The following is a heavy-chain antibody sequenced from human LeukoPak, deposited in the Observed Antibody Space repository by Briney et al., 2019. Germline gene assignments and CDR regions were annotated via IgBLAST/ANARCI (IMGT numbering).Heavy chain of an antibody. CDR1: GFTISNYW. J-gene: IGHJ4*02. Sequence: GGSLRLSCVASGFTISNYWMHWVRQAPGEGLVWVSRINSDGSITTYADSVKGRFTISRDNAKNTMYLQMNSLRDEDTAVYYCATLLPGVWGQGTLVTVSS. V-gene: IGHV3-74*01. D-gene: IGHD1-26*01. CDR3: ATLLPGV. CDR2: INSDGSIT.